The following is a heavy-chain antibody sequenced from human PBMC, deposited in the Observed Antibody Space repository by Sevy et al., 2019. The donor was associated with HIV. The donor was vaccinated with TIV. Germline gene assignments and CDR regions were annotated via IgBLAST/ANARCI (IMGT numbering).Heavy chain of an antibody. V-gene: IGHV3-13*01. J-gene: IGHJ5*02. CDR2: IGTLGDT. D-gene: IGHD2-21*01. CDR1: GFSFSGSD. CDR3: VRGLQTHCDRTAFPLDH. Sequence: GGSLRLSCAGYGFSFSGSDMHWVRQPTGKGLEWISSIGTLGDTFYADSVKGRFTISRDNAKSSLYLEMSSLRAGDTALYYCVRGLQTHCDRTAFPLDHWGQGTLVTVSS.